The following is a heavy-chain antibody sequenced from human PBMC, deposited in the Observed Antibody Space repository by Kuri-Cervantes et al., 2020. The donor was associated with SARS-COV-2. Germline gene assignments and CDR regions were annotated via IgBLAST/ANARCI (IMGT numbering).Heavy chain of an antibody. CDR3: SRMRDSSGYSVYYYYYMDV. D-gene: IGHD3-22*01. J-gene: IGHJ6*03. CDR1: GFTFSSYA. Sequence: GESLKISCAASGFTFSSYAMSWVRQAPGKGLDWVSAISGSGGSTYYADSVKGRFTLSRDNSKNTLSLQINSLRAENTAVYYCSRMRDSSGYSVYYYYYMDVWGKGTSVTVSS. V-gene: IGHV3-23*01. CDR2: ISGSGGST.